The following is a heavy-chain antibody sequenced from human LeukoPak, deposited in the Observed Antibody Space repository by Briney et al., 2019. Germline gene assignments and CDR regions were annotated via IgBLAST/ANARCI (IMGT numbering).Heavy chain of an antibody. Sequence: RASVKVSCKASGYTFTNYDIHWVRQATGQGLEWMGRMNPNNGNTGDAQTFQGRVTMTRDPSISTAYMELSSLRSEDTGVYFCARALAGTAELDVWGKGTTVTVSS. J-gene: IGHJ6*04. CDR1: GYTFTNYD. D-gene: IGHD1-1*01. CDR2: MNPNNGNT. CDR3: ARALAGTAELDV. V-gene: IGHV1-8*01.